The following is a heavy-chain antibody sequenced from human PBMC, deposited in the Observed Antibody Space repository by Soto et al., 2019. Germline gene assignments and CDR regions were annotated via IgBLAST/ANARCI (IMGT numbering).Heavy chain of an antibody. CDR1: GFTFSSYG. CDR3: ASRYCSGGSCYSGLDY. D-gene: IGHD2-15*01. J-gene: IGHJ4*02. CDR2: ISYDGSNK. Sequence: QVQLVESGGGVVQPGRSLRLSCAASGFTFSSYGMHWVRQAPGKGLEWVAVISYDGSNKYHADSVKGRFTISRDNSKNTLYLQMNSLRAEDTAVYYCASRYCSGGSCYSGLDYWGQGTLVTVSS. V-gene: IGHV3-30*03.